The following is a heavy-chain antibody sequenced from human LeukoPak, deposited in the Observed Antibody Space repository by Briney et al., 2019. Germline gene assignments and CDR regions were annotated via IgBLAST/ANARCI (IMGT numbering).Heavy chain of an antibody. CDR2: ISTDGSQT. J-gene: IGHJ4*02. V-gene: IGHV3-74*01. Sequence: GGSLGLSCEASGFTFSNYWMHWVRQPPGKGLMWVSQISTDGSQTFYADSVKGRFTISRDNAKNTLFLQMDSLRPEDTAVYYCVRSLRSADFWGQGTLVTVSS. CDR3: VRSLRSADF. CDR1: GFTFSNYW.